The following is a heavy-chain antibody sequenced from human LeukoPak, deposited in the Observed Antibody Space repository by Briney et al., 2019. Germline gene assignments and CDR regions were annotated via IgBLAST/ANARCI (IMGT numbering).Heavy chain of an antibody. V-gene: IGHV3-30-3*01. CDR1: GFTFSSYA. CDR3: ARDGTNMIVVVIKVPFYYYYYMDV. CDR2: ISYDGSNK. D-gene: IGHD3-22*01. J-gene: IGHJ6*03. Sequence: GGSLRLSCAASGFTFSSYAMHWVRQAPGKGLEWVAVISYDGSNKYYADSVKGRFTISRDNSKNTLYLQMNSLRAEDTAVYYCARDGTNMIVVVIKVPFYYYYYMDVWGKGTTVTVSS.